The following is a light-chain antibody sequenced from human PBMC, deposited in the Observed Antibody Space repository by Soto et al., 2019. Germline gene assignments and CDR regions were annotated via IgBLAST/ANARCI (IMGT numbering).Light chain of an antibody. Sequence: QSVLTQPPSVSGAPGQRVTIFCTGTSSNIGAGYDVHWYQQFPGTVPKLLIYGNNNRPSGVPDRFSGSKSGTSASLAITGLQAEDEAEYYCSSYVGGKNPHVVFGGGTKLTVL. CDR1: SSNIGAGYD. CDR3: SSYVGGKNPHVV. V-gene: IGLV1-40*01. CDR2: GNN. J-gene: IGLJ2*01.